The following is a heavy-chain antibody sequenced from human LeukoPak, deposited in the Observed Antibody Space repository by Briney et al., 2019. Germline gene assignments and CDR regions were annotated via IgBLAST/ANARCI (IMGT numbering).Heavy chain of an antibody. D-gene: IGHD6-19*01. V-gene: IGHV3-43*02. CDR2: SGDGTVT. CDR1: GFTFDGYV. CDR3: VKGGQWLITK. Sequence: GGSLRLSCAASGFTFDGYVMHWVRQPPGRGLEWVSLSGDGTVTYYVDSVKGRFTISRDNSKNSLYLQMNSLRSEDTAVYFCVKGGQWLITKWGQGTPVTVCS. J-gene: IGHJ4*02.